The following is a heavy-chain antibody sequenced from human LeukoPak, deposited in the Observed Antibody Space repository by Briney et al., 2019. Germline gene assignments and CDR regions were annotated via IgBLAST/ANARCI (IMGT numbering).Heavy chain of an antibody. D-gene: IGHD1-26*01. Sequence: GGSLRLSCAASGFTFSSYAMSWVRQAPGKGLEWVSAISGSGGSTYYADSVKGRFTISRDNSKNTLYLQMNSLRAEDTAVYYCAKDSRISGGYSGFDYWGQGTLVTVSS. J-gene: IGHJ4*02. CDR3: AKDSRISGGYSGFDY. CDR1: GFTFSSYA. CDR2: ISGSGGST. V-gene: IGHV3-23*01.